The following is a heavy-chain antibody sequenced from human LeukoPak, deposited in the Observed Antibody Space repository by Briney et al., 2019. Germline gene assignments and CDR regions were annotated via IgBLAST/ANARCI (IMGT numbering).Heavy chain of an antibody. CDR1: GVSISSSNSY. V-gene: IGHV4-39*07. Sequence: SETLSLTCTVSGVSISSSNSYWGWIRQPPGKGLEWIGEINHSGSTNYNPSLKSRVTISVDTSKNQFSLKLSSVTAADTAVYYCARDGAAGDPYYYYYYYMDVWGKGTTVTVSS. J-gene: IGHJ6*03. CDR3: ARDGAAGDPYYYYYYYMDV. CDR2: INHSGST. D-gene: IGHD6-13*01.